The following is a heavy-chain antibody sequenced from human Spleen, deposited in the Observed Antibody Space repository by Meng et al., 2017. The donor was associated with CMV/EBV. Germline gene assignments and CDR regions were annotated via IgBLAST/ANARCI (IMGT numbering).Heavy chain of an antibody. Sequence: GESLKISCAASGFTFSSYSMNWVRQAPGKGLEWVSYISSSSSTIYYADSVKGRFTISRDNAKNSVYLQMNSLRVEDTAVYYCARIPLYDYGDYWGRGTLVTVSS. CDR2: ISSSSSTI. D-gene: IGHD2-8*01. CDR3: ARIPLYDYGDY. V-gene: IGHV3-48*04. J-gene: IGHJ4*02. CDR1: GFTFSSYS.